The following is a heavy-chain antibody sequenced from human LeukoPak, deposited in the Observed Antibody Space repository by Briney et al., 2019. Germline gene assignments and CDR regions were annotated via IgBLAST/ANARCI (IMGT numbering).Heavy chain of an antibody. Sequence: SVKVSCKASGGTLSSYAISWVRQAPGQGLEWMGGIIPIFGTANYAQKFQGRVTITADESTSTAYMELSSLRSEDTAVYYCARRGRYGSGSYENFVPFDYWGQGTLVTVSS. CDR3: ARRGRYGSGSYENFVPFDY. CDR2: IIPIFGTA. CDR1: GGTLSSYA. J-gene: IGHJ4*02. D-gene: IGHD3-10*01. V-gene: IGHV1-69*13.